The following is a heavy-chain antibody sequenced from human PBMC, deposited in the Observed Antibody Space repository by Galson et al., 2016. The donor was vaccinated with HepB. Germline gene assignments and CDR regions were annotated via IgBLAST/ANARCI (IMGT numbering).Heavy chain of an antibody. Sequence: SVKVSCKASGSTISTSTISWVRQAPGQGLEWIGGIIPFFGTTNYAEKFQGRVTITADTSSNTASATAYIKLNSLTSEDTAVYYWSRQGGMAVFNNWFDPRGQGTQVTVSS. V-gene: IGHV1-69*06. CDR1: GSTISTST. CDR3: SRQGGMAVFNNWFDP. J-gene: IGHJ5*02. D-gene: IGHD6-19*01. CDR2: IIPFFGTT.